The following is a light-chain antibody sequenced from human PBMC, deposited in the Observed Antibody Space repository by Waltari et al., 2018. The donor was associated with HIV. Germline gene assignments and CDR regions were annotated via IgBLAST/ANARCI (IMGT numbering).Light chain of an antibody. CDR2: GAS. CDR1: ENINTF. J-gene: IGKJ3*01. CDR3: QQSFNIPLI. V-gene: IGKV1-39*01. Sequence: DIQVTQSPSSLSASVGDRVTIICRTSENINTFLNWFQQKPGKIPRLVIYGASRLESGVPSRFSGTGSGTEFSLTISGLQPEDFATYYCQQSFNIPLIFGPGTKVDI.